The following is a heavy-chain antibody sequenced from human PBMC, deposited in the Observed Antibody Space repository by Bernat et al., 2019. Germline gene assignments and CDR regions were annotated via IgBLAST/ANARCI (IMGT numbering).Heavy chain of an antibody. CDR1: GFSFSGIW. CDR2: IKQDGSVQ. CDR3: ARGYAPEN. Sequence: EVQLVESGGALVQPGGSLRLSCVGSGFSFSGIWMTWVRQAPGKGLEWVANIKQDGSVQHYVDSVKGRFIISRDNTKTSLFLHMNSLRVDDTAVYYCARGYAPENWGQGTLVTVSS. J-gene: IGHJ1*01. V-gene: IGHV3-7*03. D-gene: IGHD2-8*01.